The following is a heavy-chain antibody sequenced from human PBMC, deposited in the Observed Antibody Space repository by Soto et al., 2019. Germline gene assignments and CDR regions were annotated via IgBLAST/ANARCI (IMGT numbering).Heavy chain of an antibody. CDR2: ISGSGGST. CDR1: GFTFSSYA. D-gene: IGHD5-12*01. V-gene: IGHV3-23*01. Sequence: PGGSLRLSCAASGFTFSSYAMSWVRQAPGKGLEWVSAISGSGGSTYYADSVKGRFTISRDNSKNTLYLQMNSLRAEDTAVYYCAKQLGRGWLQLKAKYDAFDIWGQGTMVTVSS. CDR3: AKQLGRGWLQLKAKYDAFDI. J-gene: IGHJ3*02.